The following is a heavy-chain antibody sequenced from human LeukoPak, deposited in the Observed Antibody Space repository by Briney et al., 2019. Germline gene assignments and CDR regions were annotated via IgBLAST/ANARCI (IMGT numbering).Heavy chain of an antibody. Sequence: GGSLRLSCAASGFTFSSYWMHWVRQAPGKGLVWVSLIKSDGRTTNYADSVKGRFTISRDNSKNTLYLQMNSLRAEDAAVYYCATIGDRRSGELYRIDYWGQGTLVTVSS. J-gene: IGHJ4*02. D-gene: IGHD1-26*01. CDR2: IKSDGRTT. CDR3: ATIGDRRSGELYRIDY. V-gene: IGHV3-74*01. CDR1: GFTFSSYW.